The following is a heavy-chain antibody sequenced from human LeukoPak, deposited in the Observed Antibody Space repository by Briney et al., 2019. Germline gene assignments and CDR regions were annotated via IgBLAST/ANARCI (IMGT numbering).Heavy chain of an antibody. CDR3: ARRRYGLGSYYTP. V-gene: IGHV4-34*01. Sequence: SETLSLTCAVYGGSFSGYYGNWIRQPPGKGLEWIGEINHSGGTNYNPSLKSRVTISIDTSKNQFSLKLSSVTAADTAVYYCARRRYGLGSYYTPWGQGTLVTVSS. CDR1: GGSFSGYY. D-gene: IGHD3-10*01. J-gene: IGHJ5*02. CDR2: INHSGGT.